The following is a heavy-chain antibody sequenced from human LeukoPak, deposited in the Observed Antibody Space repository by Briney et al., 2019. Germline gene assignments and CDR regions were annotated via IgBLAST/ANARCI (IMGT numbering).Heavy chain of an antibody. J-gene: IGHJ6*02. V-gene: IGHV3-30*18. Sequence: GGSLRLSCAASGVTFSSYGMHWVRQAPGKGLEWEAVISYDGSNKYYADSVKGRFTISRDNSKNTLYLQMNSLRAEDTAVYYCAKGLGSWYGGGHYYGMDVWGQGTTVTVSS. CDR1: GVTFSSYG. D-gene: IGHD6-13*01. CDR2: ISYDGSNK. CDR3: AKGLGSWYGGGHYYGMDV.